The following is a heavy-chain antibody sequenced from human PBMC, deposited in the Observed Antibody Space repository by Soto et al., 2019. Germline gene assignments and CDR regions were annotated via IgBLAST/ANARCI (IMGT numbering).Heavy chain of an antibody. J-gene: IGHJ5*02. D-gene: IGHD1-26*01. CDR2: IIPIFGTA. CDR1: GCTFSSYA. V-gene: IGHV1-69*13. Sequence: RASVKVSCKASGCTFSSYAISWVRQAPGQGLEWMGGIIPIFGTANYAQKFQGRVTITADESTSTAYMELSSLRSEDTAVYYCARGEGPFSNYNWFDPWGQGTLVTVSS. CDR3: ARGEGPFSNYNWFDP.